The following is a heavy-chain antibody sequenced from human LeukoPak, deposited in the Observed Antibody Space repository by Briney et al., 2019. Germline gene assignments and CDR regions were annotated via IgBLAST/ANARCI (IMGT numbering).Heavy chain of an antibody. V-gene: IGHV3-21*01. CDR2: ISSSSSYI. J-gene: IGHJ3*02. Sequence: GGSLRLSCAASGFTFNSYSMNWVRQAPGKGLEWVSSISSSSSYIYYADSVKGRFTISRDNAKNSLYLQMNSLRAEDTAVYYCARDTLVGGVAFDIWGRGTMVTVSS. CDR3: ARDTLVGGVAFDI. CDR1: GFTFNSYS. D-gene: IGHD2-2*01.